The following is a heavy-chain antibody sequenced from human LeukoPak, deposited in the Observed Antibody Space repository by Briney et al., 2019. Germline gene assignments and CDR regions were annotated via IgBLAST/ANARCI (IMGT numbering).Heavy chain of an antibody. V-gene: IGHV3-48*02. CDR3: ARGTWDGDRTFDI. CDR2: ISGTSSII. Sequence: GGSLRLSCAASGFTFSSYSMNWVRQAPGKRLEWISYISGTSSIIYYTPSVKGRFTICRDNGKYSLYLQMNSLRDDDTAVYFCARGTWDGDRTFDIWGQGAMVTVSS. D-gene: IGHD5-24*01. CDR1: GFTFSSYS. J-gene: IGHJ3*02.